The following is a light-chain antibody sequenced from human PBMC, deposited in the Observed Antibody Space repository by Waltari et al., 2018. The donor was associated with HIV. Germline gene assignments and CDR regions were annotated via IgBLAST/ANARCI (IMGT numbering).Light chain of an antibody. V-gene: IGKV1-39*01. J-gene: IGKJ1*01. CDR3: QQSYSNLWT. CDR2: AAS. Sequence: DIQMTQSPSSLSASVGDRVTITCRASQSFSGHLNWYQQKPGKAPNLLIYAASTLQIGVPSRFSGSGSGTDFTLTISSLQPEDFATYYCQQSYSNLWTFGQGTKVEIK. CDR1: QSFSGH.